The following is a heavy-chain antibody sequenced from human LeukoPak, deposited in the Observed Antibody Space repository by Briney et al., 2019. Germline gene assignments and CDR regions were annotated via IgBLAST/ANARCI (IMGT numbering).Heavy chain of an antibody. Sequence: ASVKVSCKASRYTFSGYGISWVRQAPGQGLEWMGWISAYNGDTNSAQKLQGRVTMTTDKSTSTAYMELRSLRSDDPAVYYCARIYSSSRSQKWGQGTLVTVSS. CDR3: ARIYSSSRSQK. J-gene: IGHJ4*02. D-gene: IGHD6-13*01. CDR2: ISAYNGDT. V-gene: IGHV1-18*01. CDR1: RYTFSGYG.